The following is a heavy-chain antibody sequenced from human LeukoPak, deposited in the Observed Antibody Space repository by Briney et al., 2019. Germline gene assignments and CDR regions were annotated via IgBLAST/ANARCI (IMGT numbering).Heavy chain of an antibody. V-gene: IGHV3-20*03. J-gene: IGHJ1*01. CDR1: GFTFDDYG. Sequence: GGSMRLSYAASGFTFDDYGMSWVRQAPGKGLEWVSGINWNGGSTGYADSVKGRFSISRDNSKNTLYLHMSSLSAEDTAMYYCAKDSFSTMWGPGTLVTVSS. D-gene: IGHD2/OR15-2a*01. CDR3: AKDSFSTM. CDR2: INWNGGST.